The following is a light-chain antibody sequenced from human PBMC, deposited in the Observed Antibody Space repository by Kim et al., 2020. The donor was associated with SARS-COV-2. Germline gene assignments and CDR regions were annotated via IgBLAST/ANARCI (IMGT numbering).Light chain of an antibody. Sequence: IVMTQSPATLSVSPGERVTLSCRASQSVRNNLAWYQQRPGQAPRLLIYGASTRATDVSDRFSGSGSGTEFTLTIRSLQSEVLAVYYCQQYNDWPLLTFGGGTKLEI. CDR1: QSVRNN. J-gene: IGKJ4*01. V-gene: IGKV3-15*01. CDR3: QQYNDWPLLT. CDR2: GAS.